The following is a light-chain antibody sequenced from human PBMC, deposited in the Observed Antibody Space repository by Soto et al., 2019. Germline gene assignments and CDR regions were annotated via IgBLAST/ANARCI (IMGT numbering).Light chain of an antibody. CDR1: SSDVGAYNY. Sequence: QSVLTQPASVSGSPGQSITISCTGTSSDVGAYNYVSWYQQHPGKAPKFMIYEVSNRPSGVSNRFSGSKSGNTASLTISGLQAEDEADYYCSSYTSSSTPFVFGTGTKATVL. CDR2: EVS. V-gene: IGLV2-14*01. CDR3: SSYTSSSTPFV. J-gene: IGLJ1*01.